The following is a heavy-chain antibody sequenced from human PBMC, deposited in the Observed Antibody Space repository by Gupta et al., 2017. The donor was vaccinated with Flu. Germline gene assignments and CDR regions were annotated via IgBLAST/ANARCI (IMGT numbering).Heavy chain of an antibody. J-gene: IGHJ5*02. CDR1: GFTFNIFS. D-gene: IGHD2-21*01. CDR3: ARDSGEGFDP. CDR2: ISRSSTYL. Sequence: EVQVVESGGGLVNPGGSLRLSCAASGFTFNIFSMNWVRQAPGKGLEWVSSISRSSTYLKYADSVKGRFTISRDNANNSVYLQMDSLRAEDTAVYYCARDSGEGFDPWGQGTLVTVSS. V-gene: IGHV3-21*02.